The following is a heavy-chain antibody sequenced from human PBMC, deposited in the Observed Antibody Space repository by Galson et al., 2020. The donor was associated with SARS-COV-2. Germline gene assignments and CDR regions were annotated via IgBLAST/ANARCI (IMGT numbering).Heavy chain of an antibody. J-gene: IGHJ3*02. V-gene: IGHV3-33*01. CDR3: AREVVSDEPGPDAFDI. CDR2: IWYDGSNK. CDR1: GFTFSSYG. D-gene: IGHD2-2*01. Sequence: GGSLRLSCAASGFTFSSYGMHWVRQAPGKGLEWVAVIWYDGSNKYYADSVKGRFTISRDNSKNTLYLQMNSLRAEDTAVYYCAREVVSDEPGPDAFDIWGQGTMVTVSS.